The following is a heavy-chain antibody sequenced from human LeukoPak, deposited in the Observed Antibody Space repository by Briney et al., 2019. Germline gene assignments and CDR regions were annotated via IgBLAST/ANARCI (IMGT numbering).Heavy chain of an antibody. CDR1: GFTFSTYA. D-gene: IGHD3-22*01. Sequence: PGGSLRLSCAASGFTFSTYAVNWVRQAPGKGLEWVSTISGSGGGTYYADSVKGRFTISRDNSKNTLYLQMSSLRAEDTAVYYCAKDRGRYYDSSDYYWGYYFDSWGQGILVTVST. J-gene: IGHJ4*02. CDR3: AKDRGRYYDSSDYYWGYYFDS. CDR2: ISGSGGGT. V-gene: IGHV3-23*01.